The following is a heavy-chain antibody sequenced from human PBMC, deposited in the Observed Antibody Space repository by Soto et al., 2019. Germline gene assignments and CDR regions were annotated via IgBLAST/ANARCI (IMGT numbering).Heavy chain of an antibody. D-gene: IGHD3-10*01. J-gene: IGHJ6*02. CDR3: ARDGKLLWFGESYGMDV. CDR1: GFTFSSYS. V-gene: IGHV3-48*02. Sequence: EVQLVESGGGLVQPGGSLRLSCAASGFTFSSYSMNWVRQAPGKGLEWVSYISSSSSTIYYADSVKGRFTISRDNAKNSLYRQMNSLRNDDTAVYYCARDGKLLWFGESYGMDVWGQGSKVTVSS. CDR2: ISSSSSTI.